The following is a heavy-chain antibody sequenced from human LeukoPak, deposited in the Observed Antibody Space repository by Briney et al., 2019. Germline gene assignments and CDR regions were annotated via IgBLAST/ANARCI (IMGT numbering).Heavy chain of an antibody. Sequence: GGSLRLSCAASGFTFSNHWMNWVRQAPGKGLEWVANIKPDGSEKYYVDSVKGRFTLSRDNAKNSVYLQMNSLRAEDTAVYYCAKDTLSSSWYEGAFDIWGQGTMVTVSS. CDR3: AKDTLSSSWYEGAFDI. V-gene: IGHV3-7*01. CDR1: GFTFSNHW. D-gene: IGHD6-13*01. CDR2: IKPDGSEK. J-gene: IGHJ3*02.